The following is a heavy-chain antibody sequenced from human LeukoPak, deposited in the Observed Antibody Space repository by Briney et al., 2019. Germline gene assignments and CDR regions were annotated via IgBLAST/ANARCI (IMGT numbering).Heavy chain of an antibody. D-gene: IGHD2-8*02. CDR2: ISGSGGNT. Sequence: PGGSLRLSCAASGFTFSSYAMTWVRQAPGKGLEWVSGISGSGGNTYYTDSVRGRLSISRDNSKSTLSLQRNSLRAEDTAIYYCATYRQVLLPFESWGQGTLVTVSS. CDR3: ATYRQVLLPFES. J-gene: IGHJ4*02. CDR1: GFTFSSYA. V-gene: IGHV3-23*01.